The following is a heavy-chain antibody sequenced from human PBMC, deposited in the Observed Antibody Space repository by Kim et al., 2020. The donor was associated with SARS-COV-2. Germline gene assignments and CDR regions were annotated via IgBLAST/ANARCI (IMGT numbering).Heavy chain of an antibody. CDR2: K. J-gene: IGHJ4*02. Sequence: KYYGGSVKGRFTISKDNPKNSLYLQMNSLRAEDTAVYYCARGLPTVGIDYWGQGTLVTVSS. D-gene: IGHD4-17*01. V-gene: IGHV3-7*01. CDR3: ARGLPTVGIDY.